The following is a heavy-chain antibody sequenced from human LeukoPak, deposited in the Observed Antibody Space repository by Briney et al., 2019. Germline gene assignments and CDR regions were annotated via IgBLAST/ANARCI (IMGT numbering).Heavy chain of an antibody. Sequence: GESLKISCKGSGYSFTSYWIGWVRQMPGKGLEWMGIIHPGDSDTRYSPSFQGQVTISVDKSLSTAYLQWSSLQASDTAMYYCARTTGTTWGNWFDPWGQGTLVTVSS. J-gene: IGHJ5*02. V-gene: IGHV5-51*01. CDR2: IHPGDSDT. CDR3: ARTTGTTWGNWFDP. D-gene: IGHD1-7*01. CDR1: GYSFTSYW.